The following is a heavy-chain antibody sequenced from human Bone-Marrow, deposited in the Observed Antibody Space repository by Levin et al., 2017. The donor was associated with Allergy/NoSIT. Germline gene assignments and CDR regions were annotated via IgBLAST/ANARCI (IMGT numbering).Heavy chain of an antibody. CDR3: AKVPIY. V-gene: IGHV3-30*18. Sequence: GESLKISCVVSGFTFSDNGMHWVRQAPGKGLEWVAAISKDGSKTYYADSVKGRFTISRDNSRSTMFLLMNGLRVDDTGLYYCAKVPIYWGQGALVTVSS. CDR1: GFTFSDNG. J-gene: IGHJ4*02. CDR2: ISKDGSKT.